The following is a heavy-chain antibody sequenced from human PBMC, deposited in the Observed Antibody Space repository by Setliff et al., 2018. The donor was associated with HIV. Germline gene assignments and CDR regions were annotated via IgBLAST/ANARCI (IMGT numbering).Heavy chain of an antibody. J-gene: IGHJ4*02. D-gene: IGHD4-17*01. CDR1: GDTFNTYS. CDR2: IIPMLRAT. Sequence: GASVKVSCKTSGDTFNTYSSSWVRQAPGQGLGWMGGIIPMLRATKYAQRFQGRVTITADESTSTAYMELSSVRFEDTAFYYCAGLYGDKGGGYWGQGTLVTVSS. V-gene: IGHV1-69*13. CDR3: AGLYGDKGGGY.